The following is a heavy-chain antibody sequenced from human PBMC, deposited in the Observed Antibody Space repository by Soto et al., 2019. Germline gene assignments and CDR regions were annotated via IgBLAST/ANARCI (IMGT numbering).Heavy chain of an antibody. D-gene: IGHD5-12*01. J-gene: IGHJ4*02. Sequence: GGSLRLSCAASGFTFSSYSMNWVRQAPGKGLEWVSYISSSSSTIYYADSVKGRFTISRDNAKNSLYLQMNSLRAEDTAVYYCARDLRVATKASDYWGQGTLVTVSS. CDR1: GFTFSSYS. V-gene: IGHV3-48*01. CDR3: ARDLRVATKASDY. CDR2: ISSSSSTI.